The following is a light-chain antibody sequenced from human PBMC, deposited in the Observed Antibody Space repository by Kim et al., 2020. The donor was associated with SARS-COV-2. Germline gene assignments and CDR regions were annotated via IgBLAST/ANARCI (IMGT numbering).Light chain of an antibody. CDR2: AAS. CDR3: QQANSFPLT. Sequence: DIQMTQSPSSVSASVGDRVTTTGRGGQGISNWLAWYQQKPGKAPKLLIYAASSLQSGVPSRFSGSGSGTDFTLTISSLQPEDFAPYYCQQANSFPLTFGGGTKVDIK. CDR1: QGISNW. J-gene: IGKJ4*01. V-gene: IGKV1-12*01.